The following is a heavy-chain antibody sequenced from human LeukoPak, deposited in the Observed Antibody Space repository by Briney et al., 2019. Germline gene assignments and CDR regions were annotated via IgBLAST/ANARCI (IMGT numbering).Heavy chain of an antibody. CDR3: TRDRAGTQSWVEFDL. D-gene: IGHD3-10*01. CDR2: IYTSGST. Sequence: SGGSLRLSCAASGFIFSSTYMSWVRQAPGKGLEWVSLIYTSGSTFYADSVMGRFTISRDNSKNTLFLQMNTLRAEDSAVYYCTRDRAGTQSWVEFDLWGQGTLVTVSS. CDR1: GFIFSSTY. V-gene: IGHV3-66*03. J-gene: IGHJ5*02.